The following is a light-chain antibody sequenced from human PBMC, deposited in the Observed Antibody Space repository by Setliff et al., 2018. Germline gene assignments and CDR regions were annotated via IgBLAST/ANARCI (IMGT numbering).Light chain of an antibody. CDR1: SSDVGDYNS. CDR3: TSYASGSTYVV. J-gene: IGLJ2*01. V-gene: IGLV2-14*03. Sequence: QSALTQPASVSGSPGQSITISCTGTSSDVGDYNSVSWYQQHPRQAPKLMVYDVSKRPSGVSYRFSGSKSGNTASLTISGLQAGDEADYFCTSYASGSTYVVFGGGTKVTVL. CDR2: DVS.